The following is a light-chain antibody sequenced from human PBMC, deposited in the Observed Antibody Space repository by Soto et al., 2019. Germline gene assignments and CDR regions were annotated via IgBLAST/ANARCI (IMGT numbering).Light chain of an antibody. Sequence: EIVLTQSPATLSLSPGERATLSCGASQSVSSYLAWYQQKPGQAPRLLIYDASNRATGIPARFSGSGSGTDFTLTISSLEPEDFAVYYCQQRSNWAPINFGQGTRLEIK. CDR2: DAS. CDR3: QQRSNWAPIN. CDR1: QSVSSY. J-gene: IGKJ5*01. V-gene: IGKV3-11*01.